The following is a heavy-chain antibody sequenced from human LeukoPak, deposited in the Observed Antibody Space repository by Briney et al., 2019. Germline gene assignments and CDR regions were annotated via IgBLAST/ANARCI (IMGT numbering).Heavy chain of an antibody. J-gene: IGHJ6*02. CDR2: INSDGSST. Sequence: GGSLRLSCAASGFTFSSYWMHWVRQAPGKGLVWVSRINSDGSSTSYADSVKGRFTISRDNAKNTLYLQMNSLRAEDAAVYYCARGVVRMVRGVIYYYGMDVWGQGTTVTVSS. V-gene: IGHV3-74*01. CDR1: GFTFSSYW. CDR3: ARGVVRMVRGVIYYYGMDV. D-gene: IGHD3-10*01.